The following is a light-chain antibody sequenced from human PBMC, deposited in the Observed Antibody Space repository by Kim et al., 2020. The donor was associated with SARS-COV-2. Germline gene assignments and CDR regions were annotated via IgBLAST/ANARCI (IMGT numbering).Light chain of an antibody. J-gene: IGKJ4*01. CDR1: HGIDNS. CDR2: GAS. Sequence: ASVGDRVTITCRASHGIDNSLAWFQQKPGKVPKRLIYGASNLQSGVPSRFSGSGSGTEFTLTISNLQPEDFATYYCLQHKIYPRTFGGGTKVDIK. CDR3: LQHKIYPRT. V-gene: IGKV1-17*03.